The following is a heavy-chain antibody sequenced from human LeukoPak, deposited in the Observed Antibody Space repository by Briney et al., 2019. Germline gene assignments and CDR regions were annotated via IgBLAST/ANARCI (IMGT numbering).Heavy chain of an antibody. CDR2: IYYSGST. Sequence: SETLSLTCTVSGGSISSGGYYWSWIRQHPGKGLEWIGGIYYSGSTYYNPSLKSRVTISVDTSKNQFSLKLSSVTAADTAVYYCGRLWYGANPASYWFFDLWGRGTLVTVSS. D-gene: IGHD4-23*01. J-gene: IGHJ2*01. V-gene: IGHV4-39*01. CDR3: GRLWYGANPASYWFFDL. CDR1: GGSISSGGYY.